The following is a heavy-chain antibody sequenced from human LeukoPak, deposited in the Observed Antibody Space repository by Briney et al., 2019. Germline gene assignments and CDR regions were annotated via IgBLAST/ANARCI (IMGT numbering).Heavy chain of an antibody. CDR2: INPNSGGT. CDR1: GYTFTGYY. CDR3: ARDPQWLVHYFDY. D-gene: IGHD6-19*01. Sequence: GASVKVSCKASGYTFTGYYMHWVRQAPGQGLEWMGWINPNSGGTNYAQKFQGRVTMTRDTSISTAYMELSRLRSDDTAVYYCARDPQWLVHYFDYWGQGTLVTDSS. J-gene: IGHJ4*02. V-gene: IGHV1-2*02.